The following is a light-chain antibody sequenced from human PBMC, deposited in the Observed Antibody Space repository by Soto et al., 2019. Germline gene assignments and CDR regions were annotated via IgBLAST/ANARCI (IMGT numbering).Light chain of an antibody. CDR2: DAS. CDR1: QSVSSY. Sequence: EIVLTQSPATLSLSPGERATLSCRASQSVSSYLACYQQKPGQTPRLLIYDASNRATGIPARLSSSGSGTAVPLTTSSREAEDFAVYYCQQRSNWPPRITFGQGTRLE. V-gene: IGKV3-11*01. J-gene: IGKJ5*01. CDR3: QQRSNWPPRIT.